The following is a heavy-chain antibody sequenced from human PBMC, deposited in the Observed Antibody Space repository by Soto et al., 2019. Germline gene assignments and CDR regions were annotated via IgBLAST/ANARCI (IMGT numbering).Heavy chain of an antibody. CDR1: GFTFRSFT. Sequence: GALRLACTASGFTFRSFTMNWVRQAPGKGLEWVSTISSNSAYIYYTDALRGRFTISRDNAKNSLHLQMNSLRAEDTAVYYCTRDASRDSSARGWFDPWGPGTLVTVSS. CDR3: TRDASRDSSARGWFDP. D-gene: IGHD6-13*01. J-gene: IGHJ5*02. V-gene: IGHV3-21*01. CDR2: ISSNSAYI.